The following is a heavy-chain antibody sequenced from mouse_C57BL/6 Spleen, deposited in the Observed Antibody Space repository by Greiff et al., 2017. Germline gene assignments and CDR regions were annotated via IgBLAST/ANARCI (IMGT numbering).Heavy chain of an antibody. CDR1: GYTFTSYW. J-gene: IGHJ3*01. Sequence: QVQLQQPGAELVRPGSSVKLSCKASGYTFTSYWMHWVKQRPIQGLEWIGNIDPSDSETHYNQQFKDKATLTVDKSSSTAYMQLSGLTSEDSAVYYCARGARGSFAYWGQGTLVTVSA. CDR2: IDPSDSET. V-gene: IGHV1-52*01. CDR3: ARGARGSFAY. D-gene: IGHD3-1*01.